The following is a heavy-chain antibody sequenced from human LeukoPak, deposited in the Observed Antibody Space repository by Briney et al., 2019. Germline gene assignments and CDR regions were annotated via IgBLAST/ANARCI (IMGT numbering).Heavy chain of an antibody. CDR2: ISAYNGNT. V-gene: IGHV1-18*01. Sequence: ASVKVSCKASGYTFTSYGISWVRQAPGQGLEWMGWISAYNGNTNYAQKLQGRVTMTTDTSTSTAYMELRSLRSDDTAVYYCARITHPTLLRFLEWSWTEYYYYGMDVWGQGTTVTVSS. J-gene: IGHJ6*02. D-gene: IGHD3-3*01. CDR1: GYTFTSYG. CDR3: ARITHPTLLRFLEWSWTEYYYYGMDV.